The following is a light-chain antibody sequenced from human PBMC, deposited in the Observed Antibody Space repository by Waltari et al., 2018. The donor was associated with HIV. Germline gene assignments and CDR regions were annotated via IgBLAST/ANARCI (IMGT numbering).Light chain of an antibody. V-gene: IGLV1-40*01. CDR3: QSYDSSLSGSV. CDR2: GNV. CDR1: SSNIGAGYD. Sequence: QSVLTQPPSVSGAPGQRVTISCTGSSSNIGAGYDVHWYQQFPGSAPELLINGNVNRPAGVPDRFSDSKSGTSASLAIPGLQAEDEADYYCQSYDSSLSGSVFGGGTKLTVL. J-gene: IGLJ3*02.